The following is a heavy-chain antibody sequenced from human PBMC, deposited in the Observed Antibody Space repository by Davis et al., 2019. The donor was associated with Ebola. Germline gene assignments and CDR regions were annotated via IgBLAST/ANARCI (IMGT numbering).Heavy chain of an antibody. CDR1: GFTFSNYA. J-gene: IGHJ4*02. V-gene: IGHV3-23*01. D-gene: IGHD5-12*01. CDR3: ARARAYSYGSDFDY. Sequence: GGSLRLSCAASGFTFSNYAMSWVRQAPGKGLEWVSGISGSGATTYYADSVKGRFTISRDNSKNTLYLQMNSLRAEDTAVYYCARARAYSYGSDFDYWGQGTLVTVSS. CDR2: ISGSGATT.